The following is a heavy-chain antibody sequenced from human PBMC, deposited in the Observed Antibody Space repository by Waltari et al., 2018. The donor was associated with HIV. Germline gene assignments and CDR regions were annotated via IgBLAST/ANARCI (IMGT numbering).Heavy chain of an antibody. D-gene: IGHD3-3*01. Sequence: QEQLVESGGGVAQPGRSLRLSCSASGFISVDYAMHWVRQEPGKGLGWVGVISLDGNNAYYADSVKDRFTISRDNSKNTMYLQMNSLRSDDTSLYYCARTIFGVMITSDFFYGMDVWGQGTTVTVS. V-gene: IGHV3-30-3*01. CDR3: ARTIFGVMITSDFFYGMDV. CDR2: ISLDGNNA. J-gene: IGHJ6*02. CDR1: GFISVDYA.